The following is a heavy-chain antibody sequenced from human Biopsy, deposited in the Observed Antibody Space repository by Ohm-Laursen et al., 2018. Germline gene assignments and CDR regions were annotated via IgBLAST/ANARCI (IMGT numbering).Heavy chain of an antibody. V-gene: IGHV2-5*01. J-gene: IGHJ4*02. CDR1: RFSLTTPGVG. CDR2: IYWNEKK. D-gene: IGHD3-22*01. Sequence: TQTLMLTCTFSRFSLTTPGVGVGWIRQPPGKALEWLALIYWNEKKRFRPSLRDRLTIIKDTSKNQVVLTVTNVDPVDKATYYCARVLYYDSSGYFLDHWGQGTLVTVSS. CDR3: ARVLYYDSSGYFLDH.